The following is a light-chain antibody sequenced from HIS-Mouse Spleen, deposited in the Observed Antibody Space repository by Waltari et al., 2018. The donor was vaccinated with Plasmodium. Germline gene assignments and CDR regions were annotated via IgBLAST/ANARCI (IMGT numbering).Light chain of an antibody. CDR2: QDS. CDR1: QLGDKS. J-gene: IGLJ2*01. Sequence: SYELTQPPSVSVSPGQTASITCSGDQLGDKSAGWYQQKQGQSPVLVIYQDSKRPSGIPERFSGSNSGNTATLTISGTQAMDEADYYCQAWDSSTVVFGGGTKLTVL. CDR3: QAWDSSTVV. V-gene: IGLV3-1*01.